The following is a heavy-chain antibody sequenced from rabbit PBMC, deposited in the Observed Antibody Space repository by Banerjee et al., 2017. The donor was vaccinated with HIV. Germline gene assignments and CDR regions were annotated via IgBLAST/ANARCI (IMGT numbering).Heavy chain of an antibody. D-gene: IGHD6-1*01. CDR1: GFSFSSNYY. CDR2: INTSTGNT. V-gene: IGHV1S45*01. J-gene: IGHJ3*01. CDR3: ARGLDGYGYATSRLDL. Sequence: QEQLVESGGGLVQPEGSLTLTCTASGFSFSSNYYMCWVRQAPGKGLEWIACINTSTGNTVYASWAKGRFTISKTSWTTVTLQMTSLTAADTATYFCARGLDGYGYATSRLDLWGQGTLVTVS.